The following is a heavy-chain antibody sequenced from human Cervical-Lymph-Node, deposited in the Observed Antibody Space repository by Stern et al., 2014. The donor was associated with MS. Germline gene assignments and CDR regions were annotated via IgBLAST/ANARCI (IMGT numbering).Heavy chain of an antibody. V-gene: IGHV4-61*02. CDR1: GGSISSSGYY. J-gene: IGHJ5*02. CDR3: ATTRWDLFTWYWFDP. CDR2: IHDSGST. D-gene: IGHD1-26*01. Sequence: VQLVESGPGLVKPSQTLSLTCTVSGGSISSSGYYWSWIRQPADKGLEWIGRIHDSGSTYYNPSLKSRVTISMETAQNPFSLKLPSVTAADTAVYYCATTRWDLFTWYWFDPWGQGTLVTVSS.